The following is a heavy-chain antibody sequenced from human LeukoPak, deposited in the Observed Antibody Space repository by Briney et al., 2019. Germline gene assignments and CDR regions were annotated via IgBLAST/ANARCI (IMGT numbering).Heavy chain of an antibody. CDR3: ARGRRITMVRGVRGTDDY. CDR2: INHSGST. D-gene: IGHD3-10*01. Sequence: SETLSLTCAVYGGSFSGYYWSWIRQPPGKGLEWIGEINHSGSTNYNPSLKSRVTISVDTSKNQFSLKLSSVTAADTAGYYCARGRRITMVRGVRGTDDYWGQGTLVTVSS. CDR1: GGSFSGYY. V-gene: IGHV4-34*01. J-gene: IGHJ4*02.